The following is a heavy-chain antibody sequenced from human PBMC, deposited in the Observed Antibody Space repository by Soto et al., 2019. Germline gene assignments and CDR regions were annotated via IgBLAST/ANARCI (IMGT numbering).Heavy chain of an antibody. D-gene: IGHD6-19*01. V-gene: IGHV1-46*01. CDR2: INPNGGST. CDR3: AREKWLVRRNDPFDI. CDR1: GYTFINYY. Sequence: QVQLVQSGAEVKKPGASVKVSCKASGYTFINYYMHWVRQAPGQGLEWMGIINPNGGSTTYAQKFQGGVTLTRDTSTNTVNMELSSLRSEDTAVYYCAREKWLVRRNDPFDIWGQGTMVTVSS. J-gene: IGHJ3*02.